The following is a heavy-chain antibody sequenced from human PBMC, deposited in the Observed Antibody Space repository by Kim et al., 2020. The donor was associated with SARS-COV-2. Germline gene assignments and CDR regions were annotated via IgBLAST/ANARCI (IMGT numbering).Heavy chain of an antibody. J-gene: IGHJ6*01. CDR1: AFTFSSYW. V-gene: IGHV3-7*05. Sequence: GGSLRLSCAASAFTFSSYWMSWVRQAPGKGLEWVANIKQDGSEKYYVDSVKGRFTISRDNAKNSLYLQMNSLRAEDTAVYYCARGYSSGWYRIYYYYGM. CDR3: ARGYSSGWYRIYYYYGM. D-gene: IGHD6-19*01. CDR2: IKQDGSEK.